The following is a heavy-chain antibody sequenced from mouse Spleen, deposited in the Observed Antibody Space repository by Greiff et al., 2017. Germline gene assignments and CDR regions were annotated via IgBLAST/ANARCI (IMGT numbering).Heavy chain of an antibody. Sequence: DVQLVESGEGLVKPGGSLKLSCAASGFTFSSYAMSWVRQTPEKRLEWVAYISSGGDYIYYADTVKGRFTISRDNARNTLYLQMSSLKSEDTAMYYCTRDHPYYGSSYEGFAYWGQGTLVTVSA. J-gene: IGHJ3*01. CDR2: ISSGGDYI. D-gene: IGHD1-1*01. V-gene: IGHV5-9-1*02. CDR1: GFTFSSYA. CDR3: TRDHPYYGSSYEGFAY.